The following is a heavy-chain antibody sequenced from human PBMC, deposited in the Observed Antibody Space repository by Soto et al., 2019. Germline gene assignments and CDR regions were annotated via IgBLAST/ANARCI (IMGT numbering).Heavy chain of an antibody. V-gene: IGHV3-23*01. CDR3: AKGFGSSWSYFDY. CDR1: GFTFSTYA. D-gene: IGHD6-13*01. J-gene: IGHJ4*02. CDR2: ISDSGDSS. Sequence: EVQLLESGGGLVEPGGCLRLSCGGSGFTFSTYAMSWVRQAPGKGLERVAGISDSGDSSYHADSVKGRFTISRDNSRNTLYLQMISLRAEDTAVYYCAKGFGSSWSYFDYWGQGALVTVSS.